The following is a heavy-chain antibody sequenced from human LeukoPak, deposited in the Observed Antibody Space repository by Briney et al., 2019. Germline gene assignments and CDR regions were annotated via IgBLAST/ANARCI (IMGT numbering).Heavy chain of an antibody. V-gene: IGHV4-4*02. D-gene: IGHD3-22*01. Sequence: PSGTLSLTCAVSGGSLSSSNWWSWVRQPPGKGLEWIGEIYHSGSTNYNPSLKSRVTISVDKSKNQFSLKLSSVTAADTAVYYCARVLYYDSSAYPYGMDVWGQGTTVTVSS. CDR3: ARVLYYDSSAYPYGMDV. J-gene: IGHJ6*02. CDR2: IYHSGST. CDR1: GGSLSSSNW.